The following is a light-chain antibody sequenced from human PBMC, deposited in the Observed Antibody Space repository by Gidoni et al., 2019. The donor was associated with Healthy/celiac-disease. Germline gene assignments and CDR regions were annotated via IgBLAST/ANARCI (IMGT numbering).Light chain of an antibody. CDR2: AAS. CDR3: QQSYSTPPTYT. CDR1: QSISSY. Sequence: DIQMTQSPSSLSASVGDRVTITCRASQSISSYLNWYQQKPGKAPKLLIYAASSVQSGVPSRLSGSGSGTDFTLTISSLQPEDFATYYCQQSYSTPPTYTFGQGTKLEIK. V-gene: IGKV1-39*01. J-gene: IGKJ2*01.